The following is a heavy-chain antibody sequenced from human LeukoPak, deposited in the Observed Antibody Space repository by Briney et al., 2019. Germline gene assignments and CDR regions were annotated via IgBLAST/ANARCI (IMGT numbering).Heavy chain of an antibody. CDR2: IKQDGSEK. Sequence: PGGSLRLSCAASGVTFSIYWMKWVRQAPGEGLEWVANIKQDGSEKYYVDSVKGRSTLSRDSAKNSLYLQMNSLRAEDTAVYYCARAEWSNWYFDLWGRGTQVTVSS. V-gene: IGHV3-7*03. D-gene: IGHD3-3*01. CDR3: ARAEWSNWYFDL. CDR1: GVTFSIYW. J-gene: IGHJ2*01.